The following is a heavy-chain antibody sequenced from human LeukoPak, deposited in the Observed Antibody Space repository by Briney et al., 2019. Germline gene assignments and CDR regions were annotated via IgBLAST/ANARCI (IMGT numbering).Heavy chain of an antibody. CDR1: GGSIRSYY. CDR3: ARQGYTAAYYFLDF. V-gene: IGHV4-4*07. D-gene: IGHD2/OR15-2a*01. CDR2: IYTTGTT. J-gene: IGHJ4*02. Sequence: SGTLSLTCDVSGGSIRSYYWGWVRQPAGKGLEWIGRIYTTGTTDYNPSLKSRLTMSVDTSKNQFSLNLTSVTAADTAVYFCARQGYTAAYYFLDFWSPGTLVTASS.